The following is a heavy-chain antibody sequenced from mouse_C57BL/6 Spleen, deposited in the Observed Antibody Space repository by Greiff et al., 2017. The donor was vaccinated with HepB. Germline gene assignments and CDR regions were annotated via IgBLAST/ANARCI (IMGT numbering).Heavy chain of an antibody. Sequence: VKLQESGPELVKPGASVKISCKASGYAFSSSWMNWVKQRPGKGLEWIGRIYPGDGDTNYNGKFKGKATLTADKSSSTAYMQLSSLTSEDSAVYFCASQTGYFDYWGQGTTLTVSS. D-gene: IGHD4-1*01. CDR3: ASQTGYFDY. V-gene: IGHV1-82*01. J-gene: IGHJ2*01. CDR1: GYAFSSSW. CDR2: IYPGDGDT.